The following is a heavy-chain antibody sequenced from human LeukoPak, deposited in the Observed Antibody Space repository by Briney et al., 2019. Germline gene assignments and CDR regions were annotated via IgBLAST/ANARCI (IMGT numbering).Heavy chain of an antibody. CDR1: GFTFSSYA. D-gene: IGHD5-24*01. V-gene: IGHV3-23*03. CDR3: AKAIRDGYSNFDY. CDR2: IDSDGSGA. Sequence: GGSLRLSCAASGFTFSSYAMSWVRQAPGKGLVWVSRIDSDGSGASYAASVKGRFTISRDNSKNTLYLQMNSLRAEDTAIYYCAKAIRDGYSNFDYWGQGTLVTVSS. J-gene: IGHJ4*02.